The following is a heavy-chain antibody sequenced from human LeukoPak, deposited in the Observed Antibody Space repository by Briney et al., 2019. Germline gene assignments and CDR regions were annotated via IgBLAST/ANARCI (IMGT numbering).Heavy chain of an antibody. CDR1: GFTFSSYG. D-gene: IGHD6-19*01. J-gene: IGHJ4*02. V-gene: IGHV3-33*01. CDR2: IWYDGSNK. CDR3: ARDGTATHSSGWLPDY. Sequence: GGSLRLSCAASGFTFSSYGMHWVRQAPGKGLEWVAVIWYDGSNKYYADSVKGRFTISRDNSKHTLYLQMNSLRAEDTAVYYCARDGTATHSSGWLPDYWGQGTLVTVSS.